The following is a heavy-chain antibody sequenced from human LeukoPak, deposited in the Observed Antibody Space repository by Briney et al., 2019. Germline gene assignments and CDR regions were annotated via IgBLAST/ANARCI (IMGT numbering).Heavy chain of an antibody. CDR2: INSDGSST. Sequence: PGGSLRLSCAASGFTFSSYWMHWVRQAPGKGLVWVSRINSDGSSTSYADSVKGRFTISRDNAKNTLYLQMNSLRAEDTAVYYCASDIVVVPAAQGYYYGMDVWGKGTTVTVSS. CDR1: GFTFSSYW. D-gene: IGHD2-2*01. J-gene: IGHJ6*04. CDR3: ASDIVVVPAAQGYYYGMDV. V-gene: IGHV3-74*01.